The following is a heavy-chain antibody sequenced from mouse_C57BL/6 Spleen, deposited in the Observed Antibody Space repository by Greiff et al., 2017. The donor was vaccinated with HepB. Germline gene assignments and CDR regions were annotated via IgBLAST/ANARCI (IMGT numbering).Heavy chain of an antibody. CDR2: IDPSDSYT. V-gene: IGHV1-59*01. CDR1: GYTFTSYW. CDR3: ARSYDYDVGMDY. Sequence: VQLKQPGAELVRPGTSVKLSCKASGYTFTSYWMHWVKQRPGQGLEWIGVIDPSDSYTNYNQKFKGKATLTVDTSSSTAYMQLSSLTSEDSAVDYCARSYDYDVGMDYWGQGTSVTVSS. D-gene: IGHD2-4*01. J-gene: IGHJ4*01.